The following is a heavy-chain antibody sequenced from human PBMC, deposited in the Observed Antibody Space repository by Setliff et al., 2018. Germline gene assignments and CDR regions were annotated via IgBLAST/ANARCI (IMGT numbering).Heavy chain of an antibody. CDR2: ISDTAIGI. J-gene: IGHJ4*02. CDR1: GFTFNTYA. D-gene: IGHD6-13*01. Sequence: PGGSLRLSCAASGFTFNTYAMSWVRQPPGKGLEWVSSISDTAIGIYYTGSVRGRFTISRDNSKKILFLQMNSLRVEDTAIYHCAKDVVGYSSTWPKRDYFDSWGQGTLVTVSS. V-gene: IGHV3-23*01. CDR3: AKDVVGYSSTWPKRDYFDS.